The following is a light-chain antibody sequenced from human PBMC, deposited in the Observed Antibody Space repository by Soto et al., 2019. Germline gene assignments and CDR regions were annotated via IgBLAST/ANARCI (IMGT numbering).Light chain of an antibody. V-gene: IGKV3-11*01. Sequence: EIVLTQSPATLSLSPGERATLSCRASQSVSSYLAWYQQKPGQAPRLLIYDASNRATGIPARFSGSGSGTDFTLTISSLEPEDVAVYYCQQCSNWPPGLTFGGGTKVEIK. CDR2: DAS. J-gene: IGKJ4*01. CDR1: QSVSSY. CDR3: QQCSNWPPGLT.